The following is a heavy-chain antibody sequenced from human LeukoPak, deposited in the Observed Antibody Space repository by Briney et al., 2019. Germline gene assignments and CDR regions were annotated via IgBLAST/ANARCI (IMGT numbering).Heavy chain of an antibody. J-gene: IGHJ4*02. CDR3: ARQIRTTTDYLDY. Sequence: QPGGSLRLSCTAPGFIFGDSAMTWVRQAPGKGLEWVGFIRSKTYGGATEYAASVKGRFTISRDDSKSIAYLQMNSLKIEDTAVYYCARQIRTTTDYLDYWGQGTLVTVSS. D-gene: IGHD4-17*01. V-gene: IGHV3-49*04. CDR1: GFIFGDSA. CDR2: IRSKTYGGAT.